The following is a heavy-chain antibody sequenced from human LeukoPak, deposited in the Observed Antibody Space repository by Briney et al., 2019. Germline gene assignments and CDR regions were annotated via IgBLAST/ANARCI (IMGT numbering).Heavy chain of an antibody. V-gene: IGHV3-64*01. CDR3: ARAPTVTAESAFGY. D-gene: IGHD4-17*01. CDR1: GFTFSSYW. J-gene: IGHJ4*02. Sequence: GGSLRLSCAASGFTFSSYWMHWVRQTPGKGLEYVSGINGNGGSALYANSVKGRFTISRDNSRHTLYLQMGSLRTEDMGVYYCARAPTVTAESAFGYWGQGTLVTVSS. CDR2: INGNGGSA.